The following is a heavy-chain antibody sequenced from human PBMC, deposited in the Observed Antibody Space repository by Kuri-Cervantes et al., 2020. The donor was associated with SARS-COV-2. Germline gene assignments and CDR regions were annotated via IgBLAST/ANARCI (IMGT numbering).Heavy chain of an antibody. J-gene: IGHJ6*02. CDR2: IRSKANSYAT. V-gene: IGHV3-73*01. Sequence: GGSLRLSCAASGFTFSSYGMHWVRQASGKGLEWVGRIRSKANSYATAYAASVKGRFTISRDDSKNTAYLQMNSLKTEDTAVYYCTSRTMDVWGQGTTVTVSS. CDR1: GFTFSSYG. CDR3: TSRTMDV.